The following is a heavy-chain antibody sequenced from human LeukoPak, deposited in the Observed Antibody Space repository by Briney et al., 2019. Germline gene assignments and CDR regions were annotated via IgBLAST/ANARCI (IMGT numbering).Heavy chain of an antibody. D-gene: IGHD3-16*01. CDR1: GGSIRSYY. Sequence: SETLSLTCTVSGGSIRSYYWSWIRQPPGKGLKWIGYIYYSGSTNYNPSLKSRVTISVDTSKNQFSLKLSSVTAADTAVYYCARLYGLGAFDIWGQGTMVTVSS. CDR2: IYYSGST. J-gene: IGHJ3*02. CDR3: ARLYGLGAFDI. V-gene: IGHV4-59*01.